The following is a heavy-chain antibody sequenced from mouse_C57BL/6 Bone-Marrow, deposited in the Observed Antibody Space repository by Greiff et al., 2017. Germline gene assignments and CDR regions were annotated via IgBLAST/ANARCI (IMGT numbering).Heavy chain of an antibody. CDR3: ARGLLGSWFAY. J-gene: IGHJ3*01. V-gene: IGHV1-59*01. CDR1: GYTFTSYW. D-gene: IGHD2-3*01. CDR2: IDPSASYT. Sequence: QVQLQQSGAELVRPGTSVKLSCKASGYTFTSYWMHWVKQRPGQGLEWIGVIDPSASYTNYNQKFKGKATLTVDTSSSTAYMQLSSLTSEDAAVYYCARGLLGSWFAYWGQGTLVTVSA.